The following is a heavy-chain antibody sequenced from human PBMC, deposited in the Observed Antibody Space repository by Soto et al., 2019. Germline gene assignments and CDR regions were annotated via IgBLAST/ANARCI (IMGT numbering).Heavy chain of an antibody. J-gene: IGHJ5*02. Sequence: QVQLQESGPGLVKPSETLSLTCTVSGGSISSYYWSWIRQPPGKGLEWIGYIYYSGSTNYNPSLKSRVTISVDTPKNQFSLKLSSVTAADTAVYYCARAVAAGEKWFDPWGQGTLVTVSS. CDR3: ARAVAAGEKWFDP. CDR2: IYYSGST. D-gene: IGHD6-13*01. V-gene: IGHV4-59*01. CDR1: GGSISSYY.